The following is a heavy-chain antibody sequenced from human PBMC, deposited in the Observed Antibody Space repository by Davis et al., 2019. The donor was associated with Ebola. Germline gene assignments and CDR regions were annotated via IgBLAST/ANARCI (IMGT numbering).Heavy chain of an antibody. J-gene: IGHJ4*02. CDR2: ISSSGSII. V-gene: IGHV3-11*01. Sequence: GESLKISCAASGFTFSDYYMSWTRQAPGKGLEWVSYISSSGSIINYADSVKARSTITRANAKNSLYLQMNSLRGEYTAVYYCTGTVAGVDYWGQGTLVTVSS. CDR3: TGTVAGVDY. D-gene: IGHD1-7*01. CDR1: GFTFSDYY.